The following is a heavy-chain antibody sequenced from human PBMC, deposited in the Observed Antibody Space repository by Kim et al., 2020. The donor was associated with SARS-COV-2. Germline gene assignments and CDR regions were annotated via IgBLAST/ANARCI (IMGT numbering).Heavy chain of an antibody. D-gene: IGHD3-22*01. V-gene: IGHV3-9*01. CDR2: ISWNSGSI. J-gene: IGHJ4*02. Sequence: GRSLRLSCAASGFTFDDYAMHWVRQAPGKGLEWVSGISWNSGSIGYADSVKGRFTISRDNAKNSLYLQMNSLRAEDTALYYCAKGKSGYYDSSGYYPFDYWGQGTLVTVSS. CDR3: AKGKSGYYDSSGYYPFDY. CDR1: GFTFDDYA.